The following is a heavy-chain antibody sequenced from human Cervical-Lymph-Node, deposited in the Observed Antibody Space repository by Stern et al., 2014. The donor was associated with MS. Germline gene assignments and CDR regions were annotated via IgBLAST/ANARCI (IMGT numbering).Heavy chain of an antibody. CDR2: MNPASGDT. CDR1: GYTFTSYN. J-gene: IGHJ6*02. D-gene: IGHD6-19*01. CDR3: ARSTYSVWTYMDV. V-gene: IGHV1-8*01. Sequence: QDQLVQSGAEVKKPGASVKVSCKASGYTFTSYNINWVRQTAGQGLEWMGWMNPASGDTLYAQKFQGRVTMTRHSSISTAYMELSSLRSEDTAVYYCARSTYSVWTYMDVWGHGTTVTVSS.